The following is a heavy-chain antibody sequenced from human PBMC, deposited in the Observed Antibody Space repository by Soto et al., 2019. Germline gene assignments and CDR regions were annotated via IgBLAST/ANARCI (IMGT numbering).Heavy chain of an antibody. V-gene: IGHV1-69*13. CDR2: IIPIFGTA. J-gene: IGHJ6*02. CDR1: GGTFSSYA. D-gene: IGHD3-22*01. CDR3: ASLVDYYDSSGQAPYYYYGMDV. Sequence: SVKVSCKASGGTFSSYAISWVRQAPGQGLEWMGGIIPIFGTANYAQKFQGRVTITADESTSTAYMELSSLRSEDTAVYYCASLVDYYDSSGQAPYYYYGMDVWGQGTTVTVSS.